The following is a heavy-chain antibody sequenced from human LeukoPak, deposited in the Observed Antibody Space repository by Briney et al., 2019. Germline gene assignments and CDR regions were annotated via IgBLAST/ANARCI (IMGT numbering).Heavy chain of an antibody. J-gene: IGHJ3*02. V-gene: IGHV1-18*01. D-gene: IGHD5-18*01. CDR3: ARVRIQLWLNDAFDI. Sequence: ASVKVSRKASGYTFTSYGISWVRQAPGQGLEWMGWISAYNGNTNYAQKLQGRVTMTTDTSTSTAYMELRSLRSDDTAVYYCARVRIQLWLNDAFDIWGQGTMVTVSS. CDR2: ISAYNGNT. CDR1: GYTFTSYG.